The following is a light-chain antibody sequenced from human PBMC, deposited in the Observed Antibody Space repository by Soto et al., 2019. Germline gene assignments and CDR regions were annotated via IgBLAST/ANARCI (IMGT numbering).Light chain of an antibody. CDR3: LQAVQSRT. Sequence: DIVLIQSPLSLTVTPGEPASISCRASESLLHSSGHSYLDWYLQKPEQSPQLLISMGSIRAFGVPDRFSGSGSGTDFTLEISRVEAEDVGIYYCLQAVQSRTFGQGTKMEIK. CDR2: MGS. CDR1: ESLLHSSGHSY. J-gene: IGKJ1*01. V-gene: IGKV2-28*01.